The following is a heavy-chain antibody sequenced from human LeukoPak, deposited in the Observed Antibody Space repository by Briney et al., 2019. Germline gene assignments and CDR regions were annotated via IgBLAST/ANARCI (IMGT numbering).Heavy chain of an antibody. D-gene: IGHD6-13*01. V-gene: IGHV3-48*03. CDR1: GFTFSSYE. Sequence: PGGSLRLSCAASGFTFSSYEMNWVRQAPGKGLEWVSYISSSGMNTHYADSVKGRFTISRDNAKNSLYLQMNSLRAEDTAVYYCARDRRWDSSSWYADYWGQGTLVTVSS. CDR2: ISSSGMNT. CDR3: ARDRRWDSSSWYADY. J-gene: IGHJ4*02.